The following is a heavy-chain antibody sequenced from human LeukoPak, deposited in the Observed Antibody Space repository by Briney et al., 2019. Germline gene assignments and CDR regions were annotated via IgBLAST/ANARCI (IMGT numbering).Heavy chain of an antibody. D-gene: IGHD3-9*01. V-gene: IGHV3-74*01. Sequence: GGSLRLSCAASGFTFSTSWMHWVRQAPGKGLVWVSRIDTDGSRVGYVDSVKGRFTISRDNAKNSLYLQMNSLRAEDTAVYYCASSSYYDILTGYPPFDYWGQGTLVTVSS. CDR3: ASSSYYDILTGYPPFDY. CDR2: IDTDGSRV. J-gene: IGHJ4*02. CDR1: GFTFSTSW.